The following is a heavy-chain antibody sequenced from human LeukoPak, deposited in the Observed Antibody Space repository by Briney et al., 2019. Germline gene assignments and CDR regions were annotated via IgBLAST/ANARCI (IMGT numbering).Heavy chain of an antibody. V-gene: IGHV3-23*01. CDR3: AKNVVVKRYIDF. CDR2: ISGGGRTT. CDR1: GFTFSNHA. J-gene: IGHJ4*02. D-gene: IGHD2-15*01. Sequence: GGSLRLSCAASGFTFSNHAMSWVRQARGKGLQWVGVISGGGRTTEYADFVKGRFTISRDNSKNTLSLQMNSLTVEDTAIYFCAKNVVVKRYIDFWGQGTLVTVSS.